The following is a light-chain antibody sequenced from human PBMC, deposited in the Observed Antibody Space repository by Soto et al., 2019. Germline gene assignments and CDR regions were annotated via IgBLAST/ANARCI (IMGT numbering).Light chain of an antibody. J-gene: IGKJ1*01. Sequence: DIKMAQSPSSLCASVGVRVTIACRSSQSITGYLNWYQKKSVQATRRLMYAASSLQSGVPSRFSGSGSGTDFTLTISSLQPEDSTTYYCPQSDSMPWTFGQGTK. CDR1: QSITGY. CDR2: AAS. V-gene: IGKV1-39*01. CDR3: PQSDSMPWT.